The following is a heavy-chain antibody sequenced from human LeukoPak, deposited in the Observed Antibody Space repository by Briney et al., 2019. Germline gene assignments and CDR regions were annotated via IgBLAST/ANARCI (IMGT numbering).Heavy chain of an antibody. CDR3: ARPLFCAFDNCGYWLDP. CDR1: GYTFTKYL. D-gene: IGHD1-20*01. V-gene: IGHV1-46*01. CDR2: INPNGDAT. Sequence: GASEKVSCKTSGYTFTKYLIHWVRQAPGQGLEWVGTINPNGDATNYAPRLQGRLTLTQDTSTSTVYMELRGLTPDDTAVYYCARPLFCAFDNCGYWLDPWGPGTLVTVSS. J-gene: IGHJ5*02.